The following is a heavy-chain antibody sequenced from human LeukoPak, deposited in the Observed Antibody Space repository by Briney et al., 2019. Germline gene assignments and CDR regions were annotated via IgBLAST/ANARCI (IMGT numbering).Heavy chain of an antibody. D-gene: IGHD3-10*01. CDR1: GYTFTSYG. Sequence: GASVKVSCKASGYTFTSYGISWVRQAPGQGLEWMGWISAYNGNTNYAQKLQGRVTMTTDTSTSTAYMELRSLRSDDTAVYYCARDAVTMVRGVIITEPEYGMDVWGQGTTGTVSS. CDR2: ISAYNGNT. J-gene: IGHJ6*02. V-gene: IGHV1-18*01. CDR3: ARDAVTMVRGVIITEPEYGMDV.